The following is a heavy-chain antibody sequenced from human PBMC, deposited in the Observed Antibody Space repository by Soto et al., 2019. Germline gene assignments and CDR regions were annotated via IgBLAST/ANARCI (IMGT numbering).Heavy chain of an antibody. CDR2: IIPILGIA. Sequence: QVQLVQSGAEVKKPGSSVKVSCKASGGTFSSYTISWVRQAPGQGLEWMGRIIPILGIANYAQKVQGRVTSNADKSTSTAYMELSSLRSEDTAVYYCARERLNGDDDSGMDVWGQGTTVTVSS. CDR3: ARERLNGDDDSGMDV. D-gene: IGHD4-17*01. J-gene: IGHJ6*02. V-gene: IGHV1-69*08. CDR1: GGTFSSYT.